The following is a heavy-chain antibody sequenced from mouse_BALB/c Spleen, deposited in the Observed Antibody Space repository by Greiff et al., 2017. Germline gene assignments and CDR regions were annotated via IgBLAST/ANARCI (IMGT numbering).Heavy chain of an antibody. D-gene: IGHD3-3*01. V-gene: IGHV5-9-4*01. CDR2: ISSGGSYT. Sequence: EVQGVESGGGLVKPGGSLKLSCAASGFTFSSYAMSWVRQSPEKRLEWVAEISSGGSYTYYPDTVTGRFTISRDNAKNTLYLEMSSLRSEDTAMYYCARRAGTSPYFDYWGQGTTLTVSS. CDR3: ARRAGTSPYFDY. J-gene: IGHJ2*01. CDR1: GFTFSSYA.